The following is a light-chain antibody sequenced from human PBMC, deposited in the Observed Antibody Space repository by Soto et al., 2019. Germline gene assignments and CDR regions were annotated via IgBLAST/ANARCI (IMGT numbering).Light chain of an antibody. Sequence: EILLTQSPGTLSLSPGERATLSCRASQSVSRNYLAWYQQKPGQAPRLLIYGASNRATGFPDWFSGSGSGTDFTLTISRLEPEDFAVYSCQQYGTSPWTFGQGTKVDIK. V-gene: IGKV3-20*01. CDR2: GAS. CDR1: QSVSRNY. CDR3: QQYGTSPWT. J-gene: IGKJ1*01.